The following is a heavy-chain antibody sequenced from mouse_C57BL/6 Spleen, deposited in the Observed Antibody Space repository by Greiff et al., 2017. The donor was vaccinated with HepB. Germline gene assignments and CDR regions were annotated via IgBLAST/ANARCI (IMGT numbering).Heavy chain of an antibody. CDR1: GFTFSDFY. J-gene: IGHJ2*01. Sequence: EVMLVDSGGGLVQSGRSLRLSCATSGFTFSDFYMEWVRQAPGKGLEWIAASRNKANDYTTEYSASVKGRFIVSRDTSQSILYLQMNALSAEDTAIYYCARDAPDYVFDYWGQGTTLTVSS. V-gene: IGHV7-1*01. CDR2: SRNKANDYTT. D-gene: IGHD1-1*02. CDR3: ARDAPDYVFDY.